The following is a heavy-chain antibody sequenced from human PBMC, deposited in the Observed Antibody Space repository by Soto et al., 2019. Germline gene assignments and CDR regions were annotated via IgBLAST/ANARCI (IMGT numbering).Heavy chain of an antibody. J-gene: IGHJ4*02. D-gene: IGHD2-15*01. CDR3: ARERDSFDD. Sequence: QVQLVESGGGVVQPGRCLRLSCAASGFTFSSYAMHWVRQAPGKGLEWVAFISYDGSDKFYADSVKGRFIISRDNSKNTLYLQMNSLRAEETAVYYCARERDSFDDWGQGTLVIVSS. V-gene: IGHV3-30-3*01. CDR2: ISYDGSDK. CDR1: GFTFSSYA.